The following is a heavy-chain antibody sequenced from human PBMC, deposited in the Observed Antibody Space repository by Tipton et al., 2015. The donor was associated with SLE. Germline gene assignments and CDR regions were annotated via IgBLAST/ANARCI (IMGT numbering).Heavy chain of an antibody. V-gene: IGHV3-7*01. CDR1: GFTFSSYW. CDR2: IKQDGSEK. CDR3: AREVPAAIRLLDY. J-gene: IGHJ4*02. D-gene: IGHD2-2*02. Sequence: SLRLSCAASGFTFSSYWMSWVRQAPGKGLEWVANIKQDGSEKYYVDSVKGRFTISRDNAKNSLYLQMNSLRAEDTAVYYCAREVPAAIRLLDYWGQGTLVTVSS.